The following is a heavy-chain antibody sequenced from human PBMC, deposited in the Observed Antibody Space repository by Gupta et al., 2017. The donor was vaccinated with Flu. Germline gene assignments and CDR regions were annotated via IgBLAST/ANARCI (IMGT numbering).Heavy chain of an antibody. CDR2: IAADDTVK. Sequence: EEQLVASGGGLVQPGGSLRLSCAASGFRFRSYWMDWVRQAPGKGLEWVANIAADDTVKNYADSVKGRFTISRDDAKDSLYLQMNSLRGEDTGIYYCARNRGWQQFDYWGQGALVTVSS. V-gene: IGHV3-7*01. CDR1: GFRFRSYW. J-gene: IGHJ4*02. D-gene: IGHD3-10*01. CDR3: ARNRGWQQFDY.